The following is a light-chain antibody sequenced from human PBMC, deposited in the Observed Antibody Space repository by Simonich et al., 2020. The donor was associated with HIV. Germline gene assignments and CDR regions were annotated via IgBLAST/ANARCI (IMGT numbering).Light chain of an antibody. Sequence: EIVMTQSPATLSVSPGERATLSCRASQSVSNNLAWYQQKPGQAPRLLIYGASTRATGIPARFSVSCSGTEFNLTISSMQSEDLAVYYCQQYNKWPPWTFGQGTKVEIK. CDR2: GAS. CDR1: QSVSNN. J-gene: IGKJ1*01. V-gene: IGKV3-15*01. CDR3: QQYNKWPPWT.